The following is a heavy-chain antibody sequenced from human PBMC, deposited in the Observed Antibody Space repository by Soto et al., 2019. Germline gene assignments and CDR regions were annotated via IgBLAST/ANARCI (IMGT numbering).Heavy chain of an antibody. V-gene: IGHV4-30-2*01. CDR3: AGGYYYDSSGYHKLDY. CDR1: GDSVTSSGYS. CDR2: IYHSGST. D-gene: IGHD3-22*01. J-gene: IGHJ4*02. Sequence: QLQLQESGSGLVKPSQTLSLTCAVSGDSVTSSGYSWRWIRQPPGKGLEWIGYIYHSGSTYYNPSLKSRVTISIDRSKNQFSLKLTSVTAADSAVYYCAGGYYYDSSGYHKLDYWGQGTLVTVSS.